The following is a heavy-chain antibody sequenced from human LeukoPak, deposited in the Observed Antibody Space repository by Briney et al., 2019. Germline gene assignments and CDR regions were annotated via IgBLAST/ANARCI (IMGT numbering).Heavy chain of an antibody. J-gene: IGHJ5*02. D-gene: IGHD6-13*01. CDR2: ISSSARTI. CDR3: ARAGKERTAAGGNWFDP. V-gene: IGHV3-48*03. CDR1: GFTFSSYE. Sequence: GGSLRLSCAASGFTFSSYEMNWVRQAPGKGLEWVSYISSSARTIYYADSVKGRFTISRDNAQNSLYLQMNSLRAEDTAVYYCARAGKERTAAGGNWFDPWGQGTLVTVSS.